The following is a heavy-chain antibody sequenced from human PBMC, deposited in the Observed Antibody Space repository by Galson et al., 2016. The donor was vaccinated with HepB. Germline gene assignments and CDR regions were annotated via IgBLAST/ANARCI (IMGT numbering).Heavy chain of an antibody. CDR2: IWYDGNNK. Sequence: SLRLSCAASGFTFSDYGIHWVRQAPGMGLEWVSFIWYDGNNKYYTDSVKGRFTISRDNGKNTLYLQMNSLRAEDTAVYYCAREGRHTPMAEAFDIWGQGTMVTVSS. V-gene: IGHV3-33*01. J-gene: IGHJ3*02. CDR1: GFTFSDYG. D-gene: IGHD5-18*01. CDR3: AREGRHTPMAEAFDI.